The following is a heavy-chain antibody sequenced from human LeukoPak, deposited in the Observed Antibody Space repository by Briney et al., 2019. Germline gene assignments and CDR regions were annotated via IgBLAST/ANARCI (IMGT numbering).Heavy chain of an antibody. CDR2: INPNSGGT. D-gene: IGHD3-22*01. CDR3: ARDYYDSSGDLDP. CDR1: GYTFTGYY. V-gene: IGHV1-2*02. Sequence: ASVKVSCKASGYTFTGYYMHWVRQAPGQGLEWMGWINPNSGGTNYAQKFQGRVTMTRDTSISTAYMELSRLRSDDTAVYYCARDYYDSSGDLDPWGQGTLVTVSS. J-gene: IGHJ5*02.